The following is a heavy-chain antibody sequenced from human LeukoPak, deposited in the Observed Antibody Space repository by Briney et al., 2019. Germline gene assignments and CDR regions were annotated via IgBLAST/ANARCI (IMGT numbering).Heavy chain of an antibody. CDR2: INPSGGST. V-gene: IGHV1-46*01. Sequence: ASVKVSCKASGYTFTSYYMHWVRQAPGQGLEWMGIINPSGGSTSYAQKFQGRVTMTRDTSTSTVYMELSGLRSEDTAVYYCARDRVDYGDYGAFDIWGQGTMVTVSS. CDR1: GYTFTSYY. D-gene: IGHD4-17*01. J-gene: IGHJ3*02. CDR3: ARDRVDYGDYGAFDI.